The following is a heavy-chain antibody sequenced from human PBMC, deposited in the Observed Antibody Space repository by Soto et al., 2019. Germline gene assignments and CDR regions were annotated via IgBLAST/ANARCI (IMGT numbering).Heavy chain of an antibody. V-gene: IGHV1-18*01. CDR3: ARVGRYGDGGY. CDR2: VSGYNGDT. Sequence: QVQLVQSGAEVKKPGASVKVSCKTSGYTFTSHGISWVRQAPGQGLECMGWVSGYNGDTNYAQKFQGRVTMTTDRSPSTAYMELRSLTSDDTAVSYCARVGRYGDGGYWGQGTLVTVSS. D-gene: IGHD4-17*01. J-gene: IGHJ4*02. CDR1: GYTFTSHG.